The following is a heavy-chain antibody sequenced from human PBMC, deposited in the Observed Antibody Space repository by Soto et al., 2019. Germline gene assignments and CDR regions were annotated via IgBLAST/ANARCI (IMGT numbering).Heavy chain of an antibody. CDR3: ARDRGWSLFDY. CDR1: GFTFSTYW. Sequence: EVQLVESGGGLVQPGGSLRLSCAASGFTFSTYWMYWVRQAPGKGLVWVSRTNSDGSDTSYADSVKGRFTISRDNAKNTRYLQMNSLRAEDTAVYDCARDRGWSLFDYWGQGTLVTVSS. D-gene: IGHD6-19*01. J-gene: IGHJ4*02. V-gene: IGHV3-74*01. CDR2: TNSDGSDT.